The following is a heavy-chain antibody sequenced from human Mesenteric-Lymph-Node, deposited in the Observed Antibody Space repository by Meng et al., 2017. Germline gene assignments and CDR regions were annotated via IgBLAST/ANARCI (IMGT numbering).Heavy chain of an antibody. V-gene: IGHV2-70*04. CDR3: ARISSGWYYFDY. CDR2: IDWDDDK. J-gene: IGHJ4*02. CDR1: GFSLSTSGMR. D-gene: IGHD6-19*01. Sequence: SGPTLVKPTQTLTLTCTFSGFSLSTSGMRVSWIRQPPGKALEWLARIDWDDDKFYTTSLKTRLTIYKDTSKNQVVLTMTNMDPVDTATYYCARISSGWYYFDYWGQGTLVNVSS.